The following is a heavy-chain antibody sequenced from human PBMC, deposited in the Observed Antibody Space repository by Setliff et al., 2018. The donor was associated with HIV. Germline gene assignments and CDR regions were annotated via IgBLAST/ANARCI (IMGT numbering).Heavy chain of an antibody. CDR3: ARGGAYGLDV. Sequence: SETLSLTCAVSGYSIRSGYYWGWIRQSPGKGLEWIGTMFRTGTSYYNPSLTSRVTISQDTSKNQFSLELTSVTAADTAVYYCARGGAYGLDVWGQGTAVTVSS. CDR2: MFRTGTS. CDR1: GYSIRSGYY. J-gene: IGHJ6*02. V-gene: IGHV4-38-2*01. D-gene: IGHD3-10*01.